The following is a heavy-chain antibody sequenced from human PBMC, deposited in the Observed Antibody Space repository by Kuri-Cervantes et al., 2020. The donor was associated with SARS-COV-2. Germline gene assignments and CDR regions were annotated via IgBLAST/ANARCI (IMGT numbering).Heavy chain of an antibody. CDR2: IYWDDDK. Sequence: SGPTLVKPSQILTLTCTFSGFPRSTSGVGVGRIRQPPGKALEWLALIYWDDDKRYSPSLQSRLTITKDTSKNQVVLTMTDMDPVDTATYYCARMRGSYGGYYYYGMDVWGQGTTVTVSS. V-gene: IGHV2-5*02. CDR1: GFPRSTSGVG. J-gene: IGHJ6*02. CDR3: ARMRGSYGGYYYYGMDV. D-gene: IGHD3-16*01.